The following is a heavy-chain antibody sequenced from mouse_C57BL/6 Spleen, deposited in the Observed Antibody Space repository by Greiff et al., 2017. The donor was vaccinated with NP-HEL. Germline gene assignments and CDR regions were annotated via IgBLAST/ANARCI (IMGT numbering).Heavy chain of an antibody. D-gene: IGHD4-1*01. Sequence: QVQLQQPGAELVKPGASVKMSCKASGYTFTSYWITWVKQRPGQGLEWIGDIYPGSGSTNYNAKFKSKATLTVDTSSSTAYMQLSSLTSEDSAVYYCAREGKTGSSWFAYWGQGTLGTVSA. CDR3: AREGKTGSSWFAY. CDR1: GYTFTSYW. CDR2: IYPGSGST. V-gene: IGHV1-55*01. J-gene: IGHJ3*01.